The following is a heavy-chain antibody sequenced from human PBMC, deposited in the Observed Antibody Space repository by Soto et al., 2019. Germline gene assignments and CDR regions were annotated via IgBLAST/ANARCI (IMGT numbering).Heavy chain of an antibody. CDR2: MSGTGGST. Sequence: EVQLLESGGGLVQPGRSLRLSCAASGFTFSSYAMNWVRQAPGKGLEWVSAMSGTGGSTYYADSVKGRFTISRDHSNNTLYLQMNSLTVEDTAVFFCAKAGFSSGWSPSYFDYWGQGTLVTVSS. V-gene: IGHV3-23*01. CDR3: AKAGFSSGWSPSYFDY. CDR1: GFTFSSYA. D-gene: IGHD6-19*01. J-gene: IGHJ4*02.